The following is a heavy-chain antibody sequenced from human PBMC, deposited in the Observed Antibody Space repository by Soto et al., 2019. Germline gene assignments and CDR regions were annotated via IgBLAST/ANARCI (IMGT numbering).Heavy chain of an antibody. Sequence: QVQLQQSGPGLVKPSQTLSLTCAISGDSVSSNSAAWNWIRQSPSRGLEWLGRTYYRSKWYNDYSVSVKSRITINPDTSXXXXXXXLNXXXXXXXXXXXXAXLLPFHGGYGMDVWGQGTTVTVSS. CDR2: TYYRSKWYN. D-gene: IGHD3-10*01. CDR1: GDSVSSNSAA. V-gene: IGHV6-1*01. J-gene: IGHJ6*02. CDR3: AXLLPFHGGYGMDV.